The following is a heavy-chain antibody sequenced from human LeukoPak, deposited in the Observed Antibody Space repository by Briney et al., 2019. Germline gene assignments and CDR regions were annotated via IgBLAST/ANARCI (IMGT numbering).Heavy chain of an antibody. V-gene: IGHV3-7*01. Sequence: PGGSLRLSCAASGFTFSSYGMSWVRQAPGKGLEWVANIKQDGSEKYYVDSVKGRFTISRDNAKNSLYLQMNSLRAEDTAVYYCARDRYYYSDAFDIWGQGTMVTVSS. CDR1: GFTFSSYG. J-gene: IGHJ3*02. CDR2: IKQDGSEK. CDR3: ARDRYYYSDAFDI. D-gene: IGHD3-22*01.